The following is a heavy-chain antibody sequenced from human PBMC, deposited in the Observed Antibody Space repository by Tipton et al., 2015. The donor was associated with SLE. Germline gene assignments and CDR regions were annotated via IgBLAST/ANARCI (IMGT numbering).Heavy chain of an antibody. J-gene: IGHJ5*02. Sequence: TLSLTCAVSGGSISSSNWWSWVRQPPGKGLEWIGEIYHSGSTNYNPSPKSRVTISVDKSKSQFSLKLSSVTAADTAVYYCASRTTVFWFDPWGQGTLVTVSS. CDR2: IYHSGST. CDR3: ASRTTVFWFDP. V-gene: IGHV4-4*02. CDR1: GGSISSSNW. D-gene: IGHD4-17*01.